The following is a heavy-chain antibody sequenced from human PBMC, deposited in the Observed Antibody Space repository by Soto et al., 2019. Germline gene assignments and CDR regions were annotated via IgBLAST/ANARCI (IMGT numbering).Heavy chain of an antibody. V-gene: IGHV4-39*01. J-gene: IGHJ4*02. CDR1: GYSISNSNYY. Sequence: PSETLSLTCAVSGYSISNSNYYWGWIRQSPGKGLEWIGSVYYRGRSYSKSSVKSRVTISVDTSKNQFSLNLNSVTASDTAVYFCVSQRTSVLTQAYFDYWGPGALVTVSS. CDR2: VYYRGRS. CDR3: VSQRTSVLTQAYFDY. D-gene: IGHD2-8*01.